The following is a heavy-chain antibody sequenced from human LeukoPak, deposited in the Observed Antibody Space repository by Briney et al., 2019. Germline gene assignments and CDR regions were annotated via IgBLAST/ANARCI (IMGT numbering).Heavy chain of an antibody. CDR2: IYHSGST. J-gene: IGHJ4*02. Sequence: SETLSLTYAVSDYSISSAYYWGWIRQSPGKGLEWIGSIYHSGSTDYNPSLKSLVTISVDTSKNQFSLKLRSVTAADTAVYYCARDQAYCGGDRYIDFCGQGTLVTVSS. D-gene: IGHD2-21*02. V-gene: IGHV4-38-2*02. CDR3: ARDQAYCGGDRYIDF. CDR1: DYSISSAYY.